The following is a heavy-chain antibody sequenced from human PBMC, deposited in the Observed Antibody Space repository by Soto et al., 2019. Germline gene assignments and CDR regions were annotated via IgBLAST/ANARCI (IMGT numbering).Heavy chain of an antibody. D-gene: IGHD5-18*01. CDR1: GFTFSSYS. J-gene: IGHJ4*02. Sequence: PGGSLRLSCAASGFTFSSYSMNWVRQAPGKGLEWVSSISSSSSYIYYADSVKGRFTISRDNAKNSLYLQMNSLRAEDTAVYYCARPPNYSYGFLDPYWGQGTLVTVSS. CDR2: ISSSSSYI. CDR3: ARPPNYSYGFLDPY. V-gene: IGHV3-21*01.